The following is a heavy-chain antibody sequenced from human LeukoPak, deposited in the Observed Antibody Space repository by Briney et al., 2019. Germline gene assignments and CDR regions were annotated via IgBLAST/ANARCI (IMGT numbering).Heavy chain of an antibody. J-gene: IGHJ4*02. Sequence: GGPLRLSCAASGFTFSSYAMHWVRQAPGKGLEWVAVISYDGSNKYYADSVKGRFTISRDNSKNTLYLQMNSLRAEDTAVYYCARESRNLPFEGSGSQEFDYWGQGTLVTVSS. CDR2: ISYDGSNK. CDR3: ARESRNLPFEGSGSQEFDY. D-gene: IGHD3-10*01. V-gene: IGHV3-30-3*01. CDR1: GFTFSSYA.